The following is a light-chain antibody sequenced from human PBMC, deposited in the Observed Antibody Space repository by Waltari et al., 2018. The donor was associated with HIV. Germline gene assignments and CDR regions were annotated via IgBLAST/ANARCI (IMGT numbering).Light chain of an antibody. V-gene: IGLV1-47*01. CDR1: SSNIGSNN. CDR2: REN. CDR3: VVWDDSLSGVV. Sequence: QSVVTQSPSAPGTPVQSVPISGSGSSSNIGSNNVFWYQHLPGTAPKPLIYRENQRPSGVPDRISGSRSGTSASLAISGLRSEDEAVYYCVVWDDSLSGVVFGGGTSLTVL. J-gene: IGLJ2*01.